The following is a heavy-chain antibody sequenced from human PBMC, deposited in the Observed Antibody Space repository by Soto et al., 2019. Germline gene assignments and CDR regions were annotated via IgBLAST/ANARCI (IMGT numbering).Heavy chain of an antibody. CDR2: INPNSGGT. V-gene: IGHV1-2*04. CDR3: ARGDRNTVTQPDYYYYGMDV. D-gene: IGHD4-17*01. Sequence: ASVKVSCKASGYTFTGYYMHRVRQAPGQGLEWMGWINPNSGGTNYAQKFQGWVTMTRDTSISTAYMELSRLRSDDTAVYYCARGDRNTVTQPDYYYYGMDVWGQGPPVTVPS. CDR1: GYTFTGYY. J-gene: IGHJ6*02.